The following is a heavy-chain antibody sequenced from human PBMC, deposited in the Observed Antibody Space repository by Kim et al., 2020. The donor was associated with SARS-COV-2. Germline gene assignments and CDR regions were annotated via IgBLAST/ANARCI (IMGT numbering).Heavy chain of an antibody. CDR3: ARQSSSSLDF. V-gene: IGHV5-51*01. Sequence: GESLKISCKGSGYSFTSNWIAWVRQRPGKGLELMGIIFPSYSDAKYNPSFQGQVTISVDKSISTAYLQGRSLKASDTAMDYCARQSSSSLDFWGQGTLVT. CDR1: GYSFTSNW. J-gene: IGHJ4*02. CDR2: IFPSYSDA. D-gene: IGHD6-6*01.